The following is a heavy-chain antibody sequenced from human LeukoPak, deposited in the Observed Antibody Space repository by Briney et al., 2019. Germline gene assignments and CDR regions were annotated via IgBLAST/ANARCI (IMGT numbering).Heavy chain of an antibody. V-gene: IGHV3-48*04. J-gene: IGHJ6*02. Sequence: TGGSLRLSCAASGFTFSSYSLKWVRQAPGKGLEWVSYISGGSSTIYYADSVKGRFTISRDNAKNSLYLQMNSLRAEDTAVYYCSMVPDVWGQGTTVTVSS. CDR1: GFTFSSYS. D-gene: IGHD2-8*01. CDR2: ISGGSSTI. CDR3: SMVPDV.